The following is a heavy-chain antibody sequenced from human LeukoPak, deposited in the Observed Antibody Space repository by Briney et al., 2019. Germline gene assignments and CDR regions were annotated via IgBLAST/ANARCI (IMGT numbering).Heavy chain of an antibody. J-gene: IGHJ5*02. CDR2: IYHSGST. V-gene: IGHV4-4*02. CDR1: GGSISSSNW. CDR3: AREGLYNWFDP. D-gene: IGHD3-22*01. Sequence: PSGTLSLTCAVSGGSISSSNWWSWVRQPPGKGLEWIGEIYHSGSTNYNPSLKSRVTISVDTSKNQFSLKLSSVTAADTAVYYCAREGLYNWFDPWGQGTLVTVSS.